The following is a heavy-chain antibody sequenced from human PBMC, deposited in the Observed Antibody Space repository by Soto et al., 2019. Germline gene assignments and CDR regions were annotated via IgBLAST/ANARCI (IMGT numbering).Heavy chain of an antibody. J-gene: IGHJ2*01. CDR3: AKDQGGAARRFNWYFDL. Sequence: QVQLVESGGGVVQPGRSLRLSCAASGFTFSSYGMHWVRQAPGKGLEWVAVISYDGSNKYYADSVKGRFTISRDNSKNTLYLQMNSLRAEDTAVYYCAKDQGGAARRFNWYFDLWGRGTLVTVSS. CDR2: ISYDGSNK. CDR1: GFTFSSYG. V-gene: IGHV3-30*18. D-gene: IGHD6-6*01.